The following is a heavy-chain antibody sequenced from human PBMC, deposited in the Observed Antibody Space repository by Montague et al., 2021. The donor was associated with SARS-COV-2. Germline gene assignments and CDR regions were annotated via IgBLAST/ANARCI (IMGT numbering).Heavy chain of an antibody. CDR3: ARVVGDYDFWSGQYYYYYYMDV. V-gene: IGHV4-59*01. CDR2: IHYSGST. CDR1: GGSISSYY. D-gene: IGHD3-3*01. Sequence: SETLSLTCTVSGGSISSYYWSWIRQPPGKGLEWIAYIHYSGSTNYNPSLKSRVTISVDTSKNQLSLKLSSVTAADTAVYSCARVVGDYDFWSGQYYYYYYMDVWGKGTTVTVSS. J-gene: IGHJ6*03.